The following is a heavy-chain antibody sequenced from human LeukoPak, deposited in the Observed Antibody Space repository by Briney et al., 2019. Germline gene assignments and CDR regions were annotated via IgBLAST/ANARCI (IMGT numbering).Heavy chain of an antibody. D-gene: IGHD6-6*01. J-gene: IGHJ6*03. CDR3: ARSTQIAARPYYYYMDV. Sequence: ASVKVSCKASGGTFSSYAISWVRQAPGQGLEWMGGIIPIFGTANYAQKFQGRVTITADKSTSTAYMELSSLRSEDTAVYYCARSTQIAARPYYYYMDVWGKGTTVTVSS. V-gene: IGHV1-69*06. CDR1: GGTFSSYA. CDR2: IIPIFGTA.